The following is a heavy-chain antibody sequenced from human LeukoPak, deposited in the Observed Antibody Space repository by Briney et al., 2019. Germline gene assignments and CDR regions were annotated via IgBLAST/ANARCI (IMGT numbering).Heavy chain of an antibody. D-gene: IGHD4-17*01. V-gene: IGHV3-23*01. J-gene: IGHJ3*02. CDR2: FSGGIDRA. CDR1: GFTSSSYA. Sequence: GGSLRLSCAASGFTSSSYAMTWVRQAPGKGLEWVSAFSGGIDRAYYADSVKGRFTISRDNSKNTLYLQMSSLRVEDTALYYCARDWRNYGDFHTFDIWGQGTMVTVSS. CDR3: ARDWRNYGDFHTFDI.